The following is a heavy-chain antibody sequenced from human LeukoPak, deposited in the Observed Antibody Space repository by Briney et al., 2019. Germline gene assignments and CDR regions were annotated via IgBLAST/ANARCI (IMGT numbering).Heavy chain of an antibody. J-gene: IGHJ4*02. V-gene: IGHV4-34*01. CDR1: AVSFSGYY. D-gene: IGHD5-18*01. Sequence: SETLSLTCAVYAVSFSGYYWIWLPQPPGKALEGLGEINHRGSTNYNPPLKSRVTISVDTSKHQFSLKLSSVTAADTAEYYCARGGTWIQPDYGYWGQGTLVTVSS. CDR2: INHRGST. CDR3: ARGGTWIQPDYGY.